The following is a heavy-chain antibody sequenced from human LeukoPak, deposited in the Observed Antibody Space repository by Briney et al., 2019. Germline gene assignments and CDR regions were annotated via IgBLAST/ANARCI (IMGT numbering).Heavy chain of an antibody. J-gene: IGHJ6*02. CDR3: TRGISGRWFGESLSENHHYGMDV. D-gene: IGHD3-10*01. Sequence: SQTLSLTCAISGDSVSRNSAAWHWIRQSPSRGLEWLGRTYYRSKWYSDYAKSLKSRISINSDTSKNQFSLQLSSVTPEDTAVYYCTRGISGRWFGESLSENHHYGMDVWGQGTTVIVSS. CDR1: GDSVSRNSAA. CDR2: TYYRSKWYS. V-gene: IGHV6-1*01.